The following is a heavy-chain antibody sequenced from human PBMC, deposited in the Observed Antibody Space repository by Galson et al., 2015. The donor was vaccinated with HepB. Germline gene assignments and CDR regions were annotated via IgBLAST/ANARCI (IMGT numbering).Heavy chain of an antibody. J-gene: IGHJ4*02. V-gene: IGHV3-11*06. CDR3: ARVADVDYGDHSHFDY. CDR2: ISQSGTYT. D-gene: IGHD4-17*01. Sequence: SLRLSCAASGFTFSDYYMSWIRQAPGKGLEWISYISQSGTYTNYADSVKGRFTISRDNAQNSLYLQMNSLRAEDAAVYYCARVADVDYGDHSHFDYWGQGTLVTVSS. CDR1: GFTFSDYY.